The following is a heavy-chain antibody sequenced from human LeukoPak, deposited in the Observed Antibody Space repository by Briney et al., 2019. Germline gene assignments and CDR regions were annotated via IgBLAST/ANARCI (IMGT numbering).Heavy chain of an antibody. V-gene: IGHV3-74*01. CDR2: IYVDGRTT. J-gene: IGHJ5*02. CDR1: GFTFSNYW. Sequence: HSGGSLRLSCVASGFTFSNYWMHWDRQPPGKGLVWVSRIYVDGRTTNYADSVKGRFTISRDNAKNTVYLEMNSLSVEDTATYYCIRDFRSADLWGQGTLVTVTS. CDR3: IRDFRSADL.